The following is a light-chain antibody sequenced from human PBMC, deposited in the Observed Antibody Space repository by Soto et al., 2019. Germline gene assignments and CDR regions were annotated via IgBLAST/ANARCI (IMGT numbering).Light chain of an antibody. Sequence: DIQMTQSPSSLSASVGDRVTITCRASQTISTYLNWYQQKPGKAPRLLIYDASSLLSGVPSRFSGSGSGTDFTLTITSLQPEDFATYYCQQLDNYPITFGQGTRLEIK. V-gene: IGKV1-39*01. CDR3: QQLDNYPIT. J-gene: IGKJ5*01. CDR1: QTISTY. CDR2: DAS.